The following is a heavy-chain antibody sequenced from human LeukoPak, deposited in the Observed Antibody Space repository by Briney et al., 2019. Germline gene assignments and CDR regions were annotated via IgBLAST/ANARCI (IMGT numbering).Heavy chain of an antibody. CDR1: GGSISSRSYY. D-gene: IGHD6-13*01. V-gene: IGHV4-39*01. CDR2: TYYTGTT. CDR3: ARLGAAPGPPHYFYYGMDV. J-gene: IGHJ6*02. Sequence: PSETLSLTCSVSGGSISSRSYYWGWVRQPPGKGLEWIGSTYYTGTTYYNPSLRSRVTISGDTSKNQVSLKVNSVTAADTAVYYCARLGAAPGPPHYFYYGMDVWGQGITVTVS.